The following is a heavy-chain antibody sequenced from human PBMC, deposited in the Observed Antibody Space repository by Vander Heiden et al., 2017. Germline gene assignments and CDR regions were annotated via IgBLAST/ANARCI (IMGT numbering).Heavy chain of an antibody. Sequence: VQLLESGGGLVQPGGSLSLSCAASGFTLRSYAMSWVRQAPGKGLEWVSAISGSGGSTYYADSVKGRFTISRDNSKNTLYLQMNSLRAEDTAVYYCRGAIDPFDPWGQGTLVTVSS. CDR2: ISGSGGST. CDR3: RGAIDPFDP. V-gene: IGHV3-23*01. D-gene: IGHD3-10*01. J-gene: IGHJ5*02. CDR1: GFTLRSYA.